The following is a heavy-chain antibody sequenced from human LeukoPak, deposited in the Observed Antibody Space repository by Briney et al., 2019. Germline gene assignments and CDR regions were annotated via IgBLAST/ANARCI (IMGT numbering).Heavy chain of an antibody. V-gene: IGHV3-23*01. CDR2: ISGSGGST. CDR3: AEDHGYYYYMDV. Sequence: TGGSLRLSCAASGFTFSSYAMNWVRQAPGKGLEWVSGISGSGGSTYYADSVKGRFTISRDNSKNTLYLQMNSLRAEDTAVYYCAEDHGYYYYMDVWGKGTTVTVSS. CDR1: GFTFSSYA. J-gene: IGHJ6*03.